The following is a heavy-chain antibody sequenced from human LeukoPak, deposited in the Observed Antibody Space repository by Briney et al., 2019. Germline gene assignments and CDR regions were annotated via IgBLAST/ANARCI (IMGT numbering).Heavy chain of an antibody. CDR1: GYTFTSYA. V-gene: IGHV1-3*01. D-gene: IGHD2-2*02. J-gene: IGHJ5*02. CDR3: ARDGNGIVVVPAAIGWFDP. CDR2: INAGNGNT. Sequence: GASVNVSCKASGYTFTSYAMHWVRQAPGQRLEWMGWINAGNGNTKYSQKFQGRVTITRDTSASTAYMELSSLRSEDTAVYYCARDGNGIVVVPAAIGWFDPWGQGTLVTVSS.